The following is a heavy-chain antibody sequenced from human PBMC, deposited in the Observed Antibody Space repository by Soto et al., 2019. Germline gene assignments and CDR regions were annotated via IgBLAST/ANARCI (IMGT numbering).Heavy chain of an antibody. CDR2: ISGHVGNT. CDR1: GYSLTSYG. Sequence: QVQLVQSGAEVKMPGASVKVSCKASGYSLTSYGISWVRQAPGQGLEWMGWISGHVGNTKYTQKLQGRVTVTTDTSTSTAYMDLRSLRSDDTAVYYCAREYCSSASCYGPDFWGQGTLVTVSS. D-gene: IGHD2-2*01. V-gene: IGHV1-18*01. CDR3: AREYCSSASCYGPDF. J-gene: IGHJ4*02.